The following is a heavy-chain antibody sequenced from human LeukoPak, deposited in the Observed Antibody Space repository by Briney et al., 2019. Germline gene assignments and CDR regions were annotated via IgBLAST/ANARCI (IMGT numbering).Heavy chain of an antibody. CDR2: IYYSGST. V-gene: IGHV4-39*07. D-gene: IGHD3-10*01. CDR1: GGSISSSSYY. CDR3: ARNKAGFSYGSGSYNYYFDY. Sequence: PSETLSLTCTVSGGSISSSSYYWGWIRQPPGKGLEWIGSIYYSGSTYYNPSLKSRVTISVDTSKNQFSLKLSSVTAADTAVYYCARNKAGFSYGSGSYNYYFDYWGXXTLVTXSS. J-gene: IGHJ4*01.